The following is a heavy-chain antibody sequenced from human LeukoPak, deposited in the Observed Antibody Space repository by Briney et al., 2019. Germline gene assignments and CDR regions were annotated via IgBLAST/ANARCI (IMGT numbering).Heavy chain of an antibody. J-gene: IGHJ1*01. CDR2: ISSSSSYI. Sequence: GGSLRLSCAASGFTFSSYSMNWVRQAHGKGLEWVSSISSSSSYIYYADSVKGRFTIPRDNAKNSLYLQMNSLRAEDTAVYYCARDSSGYYVPRYFQHWGQGTLVTVSS. V-gene: IGHV3-21*01. CDR1: GFTFSSYS. CDR3: ARDSSGYYVPRYFQH. D-gene: IGHD3-22*01.